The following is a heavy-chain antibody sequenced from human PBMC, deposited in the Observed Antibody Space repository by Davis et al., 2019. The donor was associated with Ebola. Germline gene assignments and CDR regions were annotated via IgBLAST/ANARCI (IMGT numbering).Heavy chain of an antibody. CDR1: GFTFSSYG. D-gene: IGHD2-15*01. J-gene: IGHJ4*02. V-gene: IGHV3-30*18. CDR3: AKYIKTVVVAARDYFDY. CDR2: ISYDGSNK. Sequence: GGSLRLSCAASGFTFSSYGMHWVRQAPGKGLEWVAVISYDGSNKYYADSVKGRFTISRDNSKNTLYLQRNSLRAEDTAVYYCAKYIKTVVVAARDYFDYWGQGTLVTVSS.